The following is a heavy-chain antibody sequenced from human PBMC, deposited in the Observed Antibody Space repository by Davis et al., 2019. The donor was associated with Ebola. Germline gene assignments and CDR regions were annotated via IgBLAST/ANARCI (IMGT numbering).Heavy chain of an antibody. D-gene: IGHD3-16*01. V-gene: IGHV4-31*03. J-gene: IGHJ3*02. CDR1: GGSISSGGYY. CDR2: IYYSGTT. Sequence: SETLSLTCSVAGGSISSGGYYWNWIRQHPGEGLEWIGIIYYSGTTHYNPSLKSRVIISLDTSKNQFSLKLSSVTAADTAVYYCAREAGGGAFDIWGQGTMITVSS. CDR3: AREAGGGAFDI.